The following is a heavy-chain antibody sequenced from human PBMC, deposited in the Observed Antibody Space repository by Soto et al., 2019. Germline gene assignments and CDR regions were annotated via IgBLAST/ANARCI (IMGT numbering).Heavy chain of an antibody. CDR3: ARGGGPTVDAFDI. Sequence: ETLSLTCTVSGGSISSSSYYWGWIRQPPGKGLEWIGSIYYSGSTYYNPSLKSRVTISVDTSKNQFSLKLSSVTAADTAVYYCARGGGPTVDAFDIWGQGTMVTVSS. J-gene: IGHJ3*02. D-gene: IGHD4-17*01. CDR1: GGSISSSSYY. V-gene: IGHV4-39*01. CDR2: IYYSGST.